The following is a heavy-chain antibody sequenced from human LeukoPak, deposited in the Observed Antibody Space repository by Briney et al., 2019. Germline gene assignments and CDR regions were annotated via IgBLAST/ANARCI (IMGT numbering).Heavy chain of an antibody. CDR2: ISTSGGDT. CDR1: GFTFSSYA. Sequence: GGSLRLSCAASGFTFSSYAMSWVHQAPGKGLEWVSAISTSGGDTYYAVSVKGRFTISRDNSKNTLYLQMNSLRAEDTAVYYCARWLQRPIDFWGQGTLVTVSS. V-gene: IGHV3-23*01. D-gene: IGHD5-24*01. CDR3: ARWLQRPIDF. J-gene: IGHJ4*02.